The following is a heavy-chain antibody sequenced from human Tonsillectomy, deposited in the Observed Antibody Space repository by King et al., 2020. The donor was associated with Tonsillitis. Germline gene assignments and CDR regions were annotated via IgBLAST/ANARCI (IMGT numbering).Heavy chain of an antibody. D-gene: IGHD3-10*01. CDR3: ATDPWFGGVSPY. V-gene: IGHV1-24*01. CDR2: FDPEDGET. J-gene: IGHJ4*02. CDR1: GYTLTELS. Sequence: VQLVQSGAEVKKPGASVKVSCKVSGYTLTELSMHWVRQAPGKGLEWMGGFDPEDGETIYAQKFQGRVTMTADTSTDPASMELSSLRSEDTAVYYCATDPWFGGVSPYWGQGTLVTVSS.